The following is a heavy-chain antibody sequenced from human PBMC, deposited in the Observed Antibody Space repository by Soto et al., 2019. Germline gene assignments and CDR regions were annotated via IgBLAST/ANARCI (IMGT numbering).Heavy chain of an antibody. CDR1: GGSISSYY. CDR2: IYYSGST. V-gene: IGHV4-59*08. D-gene: IGHD6-19*01. J-gene: IGHJ4*02. CDR3: ARQVGWRREADY. Sequence: PSETLSLTCTVSGGSISSYYWSWIRQPPGKGLERIGYIYYSGSTNYNPSLKSRVTISVDTSKNQFSLKLSSVTAADTAVYYCARQVGWRREADYWGQGTVVTVSS.